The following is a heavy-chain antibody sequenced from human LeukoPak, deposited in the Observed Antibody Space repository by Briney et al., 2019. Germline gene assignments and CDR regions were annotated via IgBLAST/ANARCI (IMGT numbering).Heavy chain of an antibody. Sequence: ASVKVSCKASGYTFTSYDINWVRQATGQGLEWMEWMNPNSGNTGYAQKFQGRVTMTRNTSISTAYMELSSLRSEDTAVYYCARGRSRYYYDSSGYDYWGQGTLVTVSS. CDR1: GYTFTSYD. CDR3: ARGRSRYYYDSSGYDY. D-gene: IGHD3-22*01. V-gene: IGHV1-8*01. CDR2: MNPNSGNT. J-gene: IGHJ4*02.